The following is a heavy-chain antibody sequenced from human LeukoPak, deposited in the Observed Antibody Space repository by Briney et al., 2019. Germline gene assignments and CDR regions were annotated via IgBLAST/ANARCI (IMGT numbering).Heavy chain of an antibody. CDR2: ISGSGGST. J-gene: IGHJ4*02. Sequence: QSGGSLRLSCAASGFTFSSYAMSWVRQAPGKGLEWVSAISGSGGSTYYADSVKGRFTISRDNSKNTLYLQMNSLRAEDAAIYYCAKRYSYGSLDYWGQGTLVTVSS. CDR3: AKRYSYGSLDY. CDR1: GFTFSSYA. V-gene: IGHV3-23*01. D-gene: IGHD5-18*01.